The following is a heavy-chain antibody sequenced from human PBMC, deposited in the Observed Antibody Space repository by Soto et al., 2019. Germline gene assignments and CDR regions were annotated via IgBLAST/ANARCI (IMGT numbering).Heavy chain of an antibody. CDR2: IGIGSSTK. Sequence: RHSRGVAGVPSGDFGGNRVSKNPGKGLEWVSYIGIGSSTKYYADSVKGRFTISRDNAKNSLYLQMNSLRAEDTAVYYCARDQLYYNDISGRPLNAFDVWGQGTMVTVSS. D-gene: IGHD3-22*01. CDR3: ARDQLYYNDISGRPLNAFDV. V-gene: IGHV3-48*01. CDR1: GVPSGDFG. J-gene: IGHJ3*01.